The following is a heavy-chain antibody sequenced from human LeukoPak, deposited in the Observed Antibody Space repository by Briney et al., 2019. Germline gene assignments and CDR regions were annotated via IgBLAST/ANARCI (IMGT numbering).Heavy chain of an antibody. CDR1: GYSISSGSYY. V-gene: IGHV4-61*02. CDR3: ARETGLWFGESNLDY. Sequence: SETLSLTCAVSGYSISSGSYYWSWIRQPAGKGLEWIGRIYTSGSTNYNPSLKSRVTISVDTSKNQFSLKLSSVTAADTAVYYCARETGLWFGESNLDYWGQGTLVTVSS. CDR2: IYTSGST. D-gene: IGHD3-10*01. J-gene: IGHJ4*02.